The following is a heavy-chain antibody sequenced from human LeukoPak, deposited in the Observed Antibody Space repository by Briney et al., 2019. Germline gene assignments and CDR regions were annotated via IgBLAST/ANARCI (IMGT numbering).Heavy chain of an antibody. CDR1: GFFFGSYA. Sequence: GGSLRLSCAASGFFFGSYAMSWVRQAPGRGLDWVSTIISAGDVTYYTDSVKGRFTMSRDNSNDTVFLQMNSLRAEDTAIYYCAKYYASGSFYPHYGLDVWGQGTTVTVSS. CDR3: AKYYASGSFYPHYGLDV. CDR2: IISAGDVT. V-gene: IGHV3-23*01. D-gene: IGHD3-10*01. J-gene: IGHJ6*02.